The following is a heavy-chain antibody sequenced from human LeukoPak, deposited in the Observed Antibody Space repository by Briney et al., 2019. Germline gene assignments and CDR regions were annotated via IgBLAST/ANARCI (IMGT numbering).Heavy chain of an antibody. CDR2: IYSGGST. Sequence: GGSLRLSCAASGFTVSSNYMSWVRQAPGKGLEWVSVIYSGGSTYYADSVKGRFTISRDNSKNTLYLQMNSLRAEDTAVYYCARGEWELSYAFDIWGQGTMVTVSS. D-gene: IGHD1-26*01. V-gene: IGHV3-53*01. CDR1: GFTVSSNY. J-gene: IGHJ3*02. CDR3: ARGEWELSYAFDI.